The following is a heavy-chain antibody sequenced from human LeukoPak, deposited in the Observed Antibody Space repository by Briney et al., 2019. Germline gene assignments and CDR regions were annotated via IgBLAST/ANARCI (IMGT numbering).Heavy chain of an antibody. CDR2: ISGSGSNI. CDR3: AKSSGWYGAFDI. Sequence: TGGSLRLSCVASGFAFSSYAMSWVRQAPGKGLEWVSSISGSGSNIVYADSVKGRFTISRDNSKNTLYLQMNSLRADDTAVYYRAKSSGWYGAFDIWGQGTMVTVSS. D-gene: IGHD6-19*01. V-gene: IGHV3-23*01. J-gene: IGHJ3*02. CDR1: GFAFSSYA.